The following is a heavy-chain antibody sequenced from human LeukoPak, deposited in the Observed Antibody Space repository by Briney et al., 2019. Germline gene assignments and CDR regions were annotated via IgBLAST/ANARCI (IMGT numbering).Heavy chain of an antibody. CDR3: ARRGVGTNWFDP. CDR2: IYTSGST. J-gene: IGHJ5*02. Sequence: SETLSLTCAVYGGSFSGYYWSWIRQPPGKGLEWIGRIYTSGSTNYNPSLKSRVTMSVDTSKNQFSLKLSSVTAADTAVYYCARRGVGTNWFDPWGQGTLVTVSS. CDR1: GGSFSGYY. D-gene: IGHD7-27*01. V-gene: IGHV4-59*10.